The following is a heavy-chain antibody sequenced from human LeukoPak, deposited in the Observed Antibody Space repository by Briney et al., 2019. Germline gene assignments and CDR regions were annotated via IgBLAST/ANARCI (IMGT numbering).Heavy chain of an antibody. D-gene: IGHD3-10*02. Sequence: GGSLRLSCAASGFTVSSNFMSWVRQAPGKGLEWVSYISSSGSTIYYADSVKGRFTISRDNAKNSLYLQMNSLRAEDTAVYYCAELGITMIGGVWGKGTTVTISS. CDR3: AELGITMIGGV. CDR1: GFTVSSNF. J-gene: IGHJ6*04. V-gene: IGHV3-48*04. CDR2: ISSSGSTI.